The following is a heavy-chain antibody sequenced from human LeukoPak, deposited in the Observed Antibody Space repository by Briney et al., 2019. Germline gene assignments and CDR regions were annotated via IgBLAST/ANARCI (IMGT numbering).Heavy chain of an antibody. Sequence: GGSLRLSCAASGFTVSSNYMSWVRQAPGKGLEWVSVIYSGGSTYYADSVKGRFTISRDNSKNTLYLQMNSLRAEDTAVYYCARDRFVGALDYWGQGTLVTVSS. J-gene: IGHJ4*02. CDR2: IYSGGST. CDR1: GFTVSSNY. V-gene: IGHV3-53*05. CDR3: ARDRFVGALDY. D-gene: IGHD1-26*01.